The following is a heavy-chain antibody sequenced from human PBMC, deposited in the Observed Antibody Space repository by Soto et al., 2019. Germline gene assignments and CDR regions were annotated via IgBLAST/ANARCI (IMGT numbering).Heavy chain of an antibody. D-gene: IGHD1-26*01. CDR1: GFTFSSYA. Sequence: EVQLLESGGGLVQPGGSLRLSCAASGFTFSSYAMRWVCQAPGKGLEWVSAISGSGGSTYYADSVKGRFTISRDNSKNTVYLQMNSLRGEDTAVYSCARRGSGSYCDYWGQGTLVTVSS. CDR3: ARRGSGSYCDY. V-gene: IGHV3-23*01. J-gene: IGHJ4*02. CDR2: ISGSGGST.